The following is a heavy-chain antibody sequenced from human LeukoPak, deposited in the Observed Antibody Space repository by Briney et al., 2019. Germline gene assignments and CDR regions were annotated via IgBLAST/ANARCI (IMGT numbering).Heavy chain of an antibody. J-gene: IGHJ4*02. V-gene: IGHV4-59*08. CDR2: IYYSGST. CDR3: ARLVTMVRGGIRRGYYFDY. D-gene: IGHD3-10*01. CDR1: GGSISRYY. Sequence: SETLSLTCTLSGGSISRYYWSWIRQPPGDGLEWIGYIYYSGSTNYHPSLKSRVTISVDTSKNQFSLKLSSVTAADTAVYYCARLVTMVRGGIRRGYYFDYWGQGTLVTVSS.